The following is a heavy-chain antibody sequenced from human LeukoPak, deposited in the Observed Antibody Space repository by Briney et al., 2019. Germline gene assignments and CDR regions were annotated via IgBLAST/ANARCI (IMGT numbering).Heavy chain of an antibody. D-gene: IGHD6-13*01. V-gene: IGHV3-7*01. CDR2: IKQDGSEK. CDR1: GFTFSSYW. Sequence: PGGTLRLSCAASGFTFSSYWMSWVRQAPGKGLEWVANIKQDGSEKYYVDSVKGRFTISRDNAKNSLYLQMNSLRAEDTAVYYCARDRSSWYRRRLYYFDYWGQGTLVTVSS. CDR3: ARDRSSWYRRRLYYFDY. J-gene: IGHJ4*02.